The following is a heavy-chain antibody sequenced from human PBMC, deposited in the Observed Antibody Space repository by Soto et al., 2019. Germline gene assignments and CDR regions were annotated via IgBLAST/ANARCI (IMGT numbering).Heavy chain of an antibody. D-gene: IGHD1-26*01. V-gene: IGHV3-7*01. CDR2: IKQDGSER. Sequence: EGQLVESGGGLVQPGGSLRLSCAASGVTFSRYWMSWVRQAPGKGLEWVANIKQDGSERYYADSVKGRFTISRDNAKNSLYLQMNSLRAEDTSVYYCVGGNKWAEAFDIWGQGTKVTVSS. CDR3: VGGNKWAEAFDI. CDR1: GVTFSRYW. J-gene: IGHJ3*02.